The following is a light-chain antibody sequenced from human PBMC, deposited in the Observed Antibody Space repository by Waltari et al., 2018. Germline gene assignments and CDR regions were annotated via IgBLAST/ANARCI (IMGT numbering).Light chain of an antibody. CDR1: QSISRY. CDR3: HQYYSNPQT. CDR2: VAS. Sequence: DIQMTQSPYSLSASVGDRVTITCRASQSISRYLNWYQQKPGKAPNLLIYVASNVQSGVPSRFSGSGSGTDFTLTISSLQAEDVAVYYCHQYYSNPQTFGQGTKVEIK. V-gene: IGKV1-39*01. J-gene: IGKJ1*01.